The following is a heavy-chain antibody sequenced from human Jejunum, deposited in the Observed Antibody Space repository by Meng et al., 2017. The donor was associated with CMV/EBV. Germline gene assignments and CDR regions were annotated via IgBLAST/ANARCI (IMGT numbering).Heavy chain of an antibody. CDR1: GFTCRNSA. J-gene: IGHJ4*02. CDR3: TKGVSGPLYYFDH. D-gene: IGHD2-15*01. Sequence: ASGFTCRNSAMRWVRQALGKGLEWVSSISGRGGDKFYADSVRGRFTISRDNSKNTVYLQMNGLGAEDTAVYYCTKGVSGPLYYFDHWGQGMLVTVSS. CDR2: ISGRGGDK. V-gene: IGHV3-23*01.